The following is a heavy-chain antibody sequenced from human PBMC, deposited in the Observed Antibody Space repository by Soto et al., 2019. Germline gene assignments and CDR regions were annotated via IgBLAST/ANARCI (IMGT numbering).Heavy chain of an antibody. J-gene: IGHJ4*02. D-gene: IGHD4-17*01. Sequence: QVQLQASGPGLVKPSGTLSLTCAVSGGSISSSNWWTWVRQPPGKGLEWIGEIYHSGSINFNPSPKSGFPGDASKTHCSLTRTSVSAAATAVYYAAGRVGDYGDPRNPRDYWGQGNLVTVSS. CDR3: AGRVGDYGDPRNPRDY. V-gene: IGHV4-4*02. CDR2: IYHSGSI. CDR1: GGSISSSNW.